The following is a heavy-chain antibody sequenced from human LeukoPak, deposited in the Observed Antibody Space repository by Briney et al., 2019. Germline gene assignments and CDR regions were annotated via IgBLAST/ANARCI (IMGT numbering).Heavy chain of an antibody. Sequence: GGSLRLSCAASGFTFSSYAMSWVRQAPGKGLEWVSAISGSGGSTYYADSVKGRFTISRDGSKNTLYLQMNSLRAEDTAVYYCAKDYYDSSGYPSGYFDYWGQGTLVTVSS. CDR2: ISGSGGST. CDR3: AKDYYDSSGYPSGYFDY. CDR1: GFTFSSYA. J-gene: IGHJ4*02. D-gene: IGHD3-22*01. V-gene: IGHV3-23*01.